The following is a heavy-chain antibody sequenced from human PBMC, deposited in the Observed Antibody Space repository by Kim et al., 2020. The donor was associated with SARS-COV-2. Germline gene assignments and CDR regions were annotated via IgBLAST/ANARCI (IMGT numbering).Heavy chain of an antibody. Sequence: GGSLRLSCAASGFTFSSYAMSWVRQAPGKGLEWVSVIYSGCIRTYYADSVKGRFTISRDNSKNTLYLQMNSLRAEDTALYYCAKGRYSGSYPFDYWGQGTLVTVSS. CDR3: AKGRYSGSYPFDY. V-gene: IGHV3-23*03. CDR1: GFTFSSYA. D-gene: IGHD1-26*01. CDR2: IYSGCIRT. J-gene: IGHJ4*02.